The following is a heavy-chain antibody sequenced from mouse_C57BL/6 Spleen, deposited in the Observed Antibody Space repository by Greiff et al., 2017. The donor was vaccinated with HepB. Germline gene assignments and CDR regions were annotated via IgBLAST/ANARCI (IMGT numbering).Heavy chain of an antibody. Sequence: EVKLMESGPGLVKPSQSLSLTCSVTGYSITSGYYWNWIRQFPGNKLEWMGYISYDGSNNYNPSLKNRISITRDTSKNQFFLKLNSVTTEDTATYYCASVKYGSSCYWYFDVWGTGTTVTVSS. D-gene: IGHD1-1*01. V-gene: IGHV3-6*01. J-gene: IGHJ1*03. CDR3: ASVKYGSSCYWYFDV. CDR1: GYSITSGYY. CDR2: ISYDGSN.